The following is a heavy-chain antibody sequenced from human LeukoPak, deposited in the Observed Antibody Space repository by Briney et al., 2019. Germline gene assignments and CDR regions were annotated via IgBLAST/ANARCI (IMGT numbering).Heavy chain of an antibody. CDR1: GFTFSSYA. V-gene: IGHV3-30-3*01. Sequence: PGRSLRLSCAASGFTFSSYAMHWVRQAPGKGLEWVAVISYDGSNKYYADSVKGRFTISRDNSKNTLYLQMNSLRAEDTAVYYCARDDSPVGAFDIWGQGTMVTVSS. D-gene: IGHD5-18*01. CDR3: ARDDSPVGAFDI. CDR2: ISYDGSNK. J-gene: IGHJ3*02.